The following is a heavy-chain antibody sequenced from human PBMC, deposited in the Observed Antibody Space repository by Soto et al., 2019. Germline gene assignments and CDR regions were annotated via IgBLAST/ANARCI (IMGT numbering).Heavy chain of an antibody. V-gene: IGHV1-69*02. Sequence: QVQLVQSGAEVKKPGSSVKVSCKASGGTFSSYTISWVRQAPGQGLEWMRRIIPILGIANYAQKFQGRVTITADKSTSTAYMELSSLRSEDTAVYYCAIANIVATMFDYWGQGTLVTVSS. CDR2: IIPILGIA. D-gene: IGHD5-12*01. CDR3: AIANIVATMFDY. CDR1: GGTFSSYT. J-gene: IGHJ4*02.